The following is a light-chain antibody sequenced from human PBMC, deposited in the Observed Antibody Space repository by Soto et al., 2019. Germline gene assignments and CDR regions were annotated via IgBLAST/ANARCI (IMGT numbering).Light chain of an antibody. V-gene: IGLV2-8*01. CDR1: SSDVGAYYF. CDR3: RSYAGINHVI. Sequence: QPVLTQPPSASGSPGQSVTISCTGTSSDVGAYYFVSWYHQQSGKAPKLLIFEVTKRPSGVPDRFSGSKSGNTASLTVSGLQADDEGDYYCRSYAGINHVIFGAGTKLTVL. CDR2: EVT. J-gene: IGLJ2*01.